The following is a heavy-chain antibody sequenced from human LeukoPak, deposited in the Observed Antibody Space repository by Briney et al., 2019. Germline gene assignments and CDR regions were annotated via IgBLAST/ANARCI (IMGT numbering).Heavy chain of an antibody. CDR1: GGSFSGHY. CDR2: STHTGST. CDR3: ARHVEGAGSYCDY. J-gene: IGHJ4*02. D-gene: IGHD3-10*01. V-gene: IGHV4-34*01. Sequence: TSETLSLTCAVYGGSFSGHYWTWIRQAPGKGLESIGESTHTGSTNYNPSLKSRVTISVDTSKNQFSLKLTSVTAADTAVYYCARHVEGAGSYCDYWGQGTLVTVSS.